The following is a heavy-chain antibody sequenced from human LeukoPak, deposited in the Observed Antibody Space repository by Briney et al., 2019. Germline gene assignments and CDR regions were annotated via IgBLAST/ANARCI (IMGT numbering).Heavy chain of an antibody. D-gene: IGHD5-12*01. CDR3: ARAGDSGYDYSDY. CDR2: FYYSGST. CDR1: GGSISRYY. V-gene: IGHV4-59*01. J-gene: IGHJ4*02. Sequence: SETLSLTCSVSGGSISRYYCNWIRQPPGKGLEWIGYFYYSGSTNYNPSLKSRVTISVDTSKNQFSLKLSSVTAADTAVYYCARAGDSGYDYSDYWGQGTLVTVSS.